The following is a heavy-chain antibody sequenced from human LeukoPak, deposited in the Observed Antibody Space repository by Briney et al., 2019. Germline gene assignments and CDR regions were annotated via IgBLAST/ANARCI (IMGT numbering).Heavy chain of an antibody. J-gene: IGHJ4*02. CDR1: GYSFTSYW. V-gene: IGHV5-51*01. D-gene: IGHD3-3*01. Sequence: GESLKISCKGSGYSFTSYWIGWVRQMPGKGLEWMGIIYPGDSDTRYSPSFQGQVTISADKSISTAYLQWSSLKASDTAMYYCARHVANYDFWSGSNFDYWGQGTLVTVSS. CDR3: ARHVANYDFWSGSNFDY. CDR2: IYPGDSDT.